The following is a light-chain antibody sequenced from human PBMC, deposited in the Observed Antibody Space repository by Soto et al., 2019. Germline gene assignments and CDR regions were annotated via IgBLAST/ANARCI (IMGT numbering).Light chain of an antibody. CDR3: CSYASSSTYV. CDR2: EVT. V-gene: IGLV2-23*02. J-gene: IGLJ1*01. Sequence: QSVLTQPASVSGSPGQSITISCTGTSSDVGSYNLVSWHQQHPGKAPKLMIYEVTKRPSGVSDRFSGSKSGNTASLTISGLQAEDEADYYCCSYASSSTYVFGTGTKVTVL. CDR1: SSDVGSYNL.